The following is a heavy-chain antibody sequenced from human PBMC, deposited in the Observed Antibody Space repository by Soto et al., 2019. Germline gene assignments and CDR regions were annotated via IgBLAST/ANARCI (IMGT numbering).Heavy chain of an antibody. CDR3: ARASGSYGRWGY. J-gene: IGHJ4*02. CDR1: GFTFSSYA. Sequence: QVQLVESGGGVVQPGRSLRLSCAASGFTFSSYAMHWVRQAPGKGLEWVAVISYDGSNKYYADSVKGRFTISRDNSKNTLYLPMNSLRAEDTAVYYCARASGSYGRWGYWGQGTLVTVSS. CDR2: ISYDGSNK. D-gene: IGHD1-26*01. V-gene: IGHV3-30-3*01.